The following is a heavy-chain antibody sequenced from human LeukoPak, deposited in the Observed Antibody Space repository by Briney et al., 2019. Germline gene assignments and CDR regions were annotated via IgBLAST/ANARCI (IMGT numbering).Heavy chain of an antibody. CDR2: INHSGSA. CDR1: GGSVSGYY. D-gene: IGHD3-22*01. CDR3: ARGDYYDSSGYYPFDY. Sequence: SETLSLTCAVYGGSVSGYYWSWIRQPPGKGLEWIGEINHSGSANYNPSLKSRVTISVDTSKNQFSLKLSSVTAADTAVYYCARGDYYDSSGYYPFDYWGQGTLVTVSS. V-gene: IGHV4-34*01. J-gene: IGHJ4*02.